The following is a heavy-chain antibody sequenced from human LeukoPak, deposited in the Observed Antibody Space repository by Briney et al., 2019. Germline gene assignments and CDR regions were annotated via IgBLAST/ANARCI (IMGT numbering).Heavy chain of an antibody. V-gene: IGHV4-34*01. CDR3: ARGLPGELLYYYYMDV. CDR2: INHSGST. J-gene: IGHJ6*03. Sequence: SETLSLTCAVYGGSFSGYYWSWIRQPPGKGLEWIGEINHSGSTNYNPSLKSRVTISVDTSKNQFSLKLSSVTAADTAVYYCARGLPGELLYYYYMDVWGKGTTATVSS. CDR1: GGSFSGYY. D-gene: IGHD3-10*01.